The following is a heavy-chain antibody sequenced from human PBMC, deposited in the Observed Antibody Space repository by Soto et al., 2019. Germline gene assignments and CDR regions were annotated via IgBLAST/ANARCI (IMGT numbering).Heavy chain of an antibody. CDR2: INTFNGNA. CDR1: GYTFSSFG. V-gene: IGHV1-18*01. D-gene: IGHD3-10*01. CDR3: ARDLWYGAEKEDY. J-gene: IGHJ4*02. Sequence: QVQLVQSGAEVNKPGASVRLSCKTSGYTFSSFGVSWVRQAPGQGLEWMGWINTFNGNANTAQQFQGRVSMTMDTSTTTVYMDLTSLTSDDTAPYYCARDLWYGAEKEDYWGQGTLVTVS.